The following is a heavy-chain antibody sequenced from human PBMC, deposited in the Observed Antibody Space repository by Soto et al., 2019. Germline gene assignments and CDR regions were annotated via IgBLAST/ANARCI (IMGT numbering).Heavy chain of an antibody. CDR2: VSGGGGRT. Sequence: GGVLRLSCVASGFPFSINAIGWVRQAPGRGLEWTEGVSGGGGRTYYADSVKGRFTISRDKSKDTLYPQMSSLRPEATAKYYCAKIAEAVAGTVYGYWGQGTLVTVS. CDR3: AKIAEAVAGTVYGY. CDR1: GFPFSINA. V-gene: IGHV3-23*01. D-gene: IGHD6-19*01. J-gene: IGHJ4*02.